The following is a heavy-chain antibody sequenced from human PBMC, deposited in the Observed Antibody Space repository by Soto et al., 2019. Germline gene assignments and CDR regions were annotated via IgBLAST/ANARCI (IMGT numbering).Heavy chain of an antibody. CDR2: IYYSGST. Sequence: PSETLSLTCTVSGGSISSGGYYWSWIRQHPGKGLEWIGYIYYSGSTYYNPSLKSRVTISVDTSKNQFSLKLSSVTAADTAVYYCARTDKPPTKGRYCSSTSRRPPYYMDVWGTGTTVTLSS. CDR3: ARTDKPPTKGRYCSSTSRRPPYYMDV. CDR1: GGSISSGGYY. J-gene: IGHJ6*03. D-gene: IGHD2-2*01. V-gene: IGHV4-31*03.